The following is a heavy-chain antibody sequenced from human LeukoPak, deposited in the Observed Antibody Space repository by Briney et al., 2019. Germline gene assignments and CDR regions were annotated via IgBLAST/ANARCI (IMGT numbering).Heavy chain of an antibody. D-gene: IGHD2/OR15-2a*01. Sequence: PGRSLRLSCAASGFTFSSYGMHWVRQAPGKGLEWVAVISYDGSNKYYADSVKGRFTISRDNSKNTLYLQMNSLRAEDTAVYYCAKDLRNSAFDYWGQGTLVTVAS. CDR3: AKDLRNSAFDY. CDR2: ISYDGSNK. V-gene: IGHV3-30*18. J-gene: IGHJ4*02. CDR1: GFTFSSYG.